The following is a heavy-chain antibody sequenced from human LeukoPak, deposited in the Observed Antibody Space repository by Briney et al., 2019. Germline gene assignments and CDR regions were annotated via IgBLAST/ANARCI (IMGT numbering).Heavy chain of an antibody. J-gene: IGHJ3*02. CDR1: GYTFTGYY. V-gene: IGHV1-46*01. Sequence: LGASVKVSCKASGYTFTGYYMHWVRQAPGQGLEWMGIINPSGGSTSYAQKFQGRVTMTRDMSTSTVYMELSSLRSEDTAVYYCAREWEGRYFDWLLHTKGGYDAFDIWGQGTMVTVSS. CDR2: INPSGGST. D-gene: IGHD3-9*01. CDR3: AREWEGRYFDWLLHTKGGYDAFDI.